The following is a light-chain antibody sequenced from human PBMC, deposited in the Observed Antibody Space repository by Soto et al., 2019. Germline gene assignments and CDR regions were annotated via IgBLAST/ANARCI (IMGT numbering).Light chain of an antibody. Sequence: EILMTQSPATVSVSPGERATLSCRASQSVSRKLAWYQHKPGQAPRLLIYDTSTRATGIPARFSGSGSATEFTLTVSSLQSGDFAVYYCQQYNIWPPWTFGQGTKVDI. CDR3: QQYNIWPPWT. CDR2: DTS. CDR1: QSVSRK. V-gene: IGKV3-15*01. J-gene: IGKJ1*01.